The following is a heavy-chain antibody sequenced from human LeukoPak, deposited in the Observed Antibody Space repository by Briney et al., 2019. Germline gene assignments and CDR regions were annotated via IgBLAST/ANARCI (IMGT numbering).Heavy chain of an antibody. CDR1: GGSISRSNYY. V-gene: IGHV4-39*01. CDR2: IYYSGNT. CDR3: ARGDYYYDSTDLGAFDI. J-gene: IGHJ3*02. Sequence: SETLSLTCIVSGGSISRSNYYWGWIRQSPGKGLEWIGSIYYSGNTYYNPSLKSRVTISVDTSKNQFSQKLSSVTAADTAVYYCARGDYYYDSTDLGAFDIWGQGTMATVSS. D-gene: IGHD3-22*01.